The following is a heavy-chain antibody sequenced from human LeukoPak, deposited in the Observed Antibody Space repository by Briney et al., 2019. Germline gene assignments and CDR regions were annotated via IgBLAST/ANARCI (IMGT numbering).Heavy chain of an antibody. CDR2: IYHSGSA. CDR3: ARDFDYYFYYMDV. V-gene: IGHV4-38-2*02. Sequence: PSETLSLTCTVSGYSITSGHYWGWIRQPPGKGLEWIGSIYHSGSAYYNPSLKSRVTMSVDTSKNQISLELNSVTAADTAVYYCARDFDYYFYYMDVWGKGTTVTVSS. CDR1: GYSITSGHY. J-gene: IGHJ6*03.